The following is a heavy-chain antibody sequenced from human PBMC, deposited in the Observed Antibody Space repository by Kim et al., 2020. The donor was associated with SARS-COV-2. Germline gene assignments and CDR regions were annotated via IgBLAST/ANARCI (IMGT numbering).Heavy chain of an antibody. CDR3: ARDRRINCSGGSCYSYYYGMDV. CDR2: ISAYNGNT. J-gene: IGHJ6*02. D-gene: IGHD2-15*01. CDR1: GYTFTSYG. V-gene: IGHV1-18*01. Sequence: ASVKVSCKASGYTFTSYGISWVRQAPGQGLEWMGWISAYNGNTNYAQKLQGRVTMTTDTSTSTAYMELRSLRSDDTAVYYCARDRRINCSGGSCYSYYYGMDVWGQGTTVTVSS.